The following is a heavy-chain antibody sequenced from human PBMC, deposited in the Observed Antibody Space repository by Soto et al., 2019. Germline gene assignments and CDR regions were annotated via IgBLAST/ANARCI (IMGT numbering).Heavy chain of an antibody. Sequence: LCDRWTIAWGTIEAFGGHRIRQPPRKGLQWIGHIDYTGRTIYNPSPESRVSMSLDTSSNQFSLRLSSVTAADTAVYYCARRVCTGVTCNPAQDTWLASRLQGTPVTVSS. J-gene: IGHJ5*01. CDR3: ARRVCTGVTCNPAQDTWLAS. D-gene: IGHD2-8*02. V-gene: IGHV4-59*08. CDR2: IDYTGRT. CDR1: WGTIEAFG.